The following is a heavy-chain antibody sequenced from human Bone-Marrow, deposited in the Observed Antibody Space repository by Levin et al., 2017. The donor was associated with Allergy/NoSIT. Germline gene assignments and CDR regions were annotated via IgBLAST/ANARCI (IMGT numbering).Heavy chain of an antibody. Sequence: SETLSLTCTVSGGSISSGGYYWSWIRQHPGKGLEWIGYIYYSGSTYYNPSLKSRVTISVDTSKNQFSLKLSSVTAADTAVYYCARGIRFLEWLTLDYWGQGTLVTVSS. CDR3: ARGIRFLEWLTLDY. D-gene: IGHD3-3*01. J-gene: IGHJ4*02. V-gene: IGHV4-31*03. CDR1: GGSISSGGYY. CDR2: IYYSGST.